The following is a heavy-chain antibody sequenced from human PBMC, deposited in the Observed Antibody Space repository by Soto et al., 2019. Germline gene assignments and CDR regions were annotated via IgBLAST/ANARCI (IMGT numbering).Heavy chain of an antibody. D-gene: IGHD2-21*02. CDR2: IYYSGST. Sequence: SETLSLTCTVSGGSISGGGYYWSWIRQHPGKGLEWIGYIYYSGSTYYNPSLKSRVTISVDTSKNQFSLKLSSVTAADTAVYYCARAAYCGGDCYSGFSSWGQGTLVTVSS. CDR1: GGSISGGGYY. V-gene: IGHV4-31*03. J-gene: IGHJ5*02. CDR3: ARAAYCGGDCYSGFSS.